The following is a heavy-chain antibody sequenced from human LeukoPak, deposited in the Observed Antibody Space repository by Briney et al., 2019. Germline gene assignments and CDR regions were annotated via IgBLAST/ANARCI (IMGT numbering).Heavy chain of an antibody. V-gene: IGHV3-7*01. CDR1: GFTFSDYW. CDR2: INYHGSEN. CDR3: TRGDPDY. D-gene: IGHD2-21*02. Sequence: VGTLRLSCAASGFTFSDYWMQWVRQAPGQGLEWVSNINYHGSENYLVDSVKGRFTISRDNAKNSLFLQMNSLRGEDTAVYYCTRGDPDYWGQGTLVTVSS. J-gene: IGHJ4*02.